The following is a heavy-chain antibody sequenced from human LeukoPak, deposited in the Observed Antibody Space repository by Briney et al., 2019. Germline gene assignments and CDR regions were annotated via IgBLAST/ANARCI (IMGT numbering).Heavy chain of an antibody. CDR3: ARSSTLRFLEWLPQYYFDY. Sequence: ASVEVSCKASGYTFTSYYMHWVRQAPGQGLEWMGIINPSGGSTSYAQKFQGRVTMTRDTSTSTVYMELSSLRSEDTAVYYCARSSTLRFLEWLPQYYFDYWGQGTLVTVSS. D-gene: IGHD3-3*01. J-gene: IGHJ4*02. V-gene: IGHV1-46*01. CDR1: GYTFTSYY. CDR2: INPSGGST.